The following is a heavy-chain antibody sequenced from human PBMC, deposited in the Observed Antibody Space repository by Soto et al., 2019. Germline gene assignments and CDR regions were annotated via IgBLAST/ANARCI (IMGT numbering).Heavy chain of an antibody. J-gene: IGHJ6*02. D-gene: IGHD3-22*01. V-gene: IGHV1-69*01. Sequence: QVQLVQSGAEVKTPGSSVKVSCQASGGSFSDYAISWVRQAPGQGLEWMGGIIPMLGIADNAQKFQGRVIITADEYTSTVYMELSSLRSEDTAVYYCARDGDYYDSSGFQRDYHYYGMDVWGQGTTVTVAS. CDR1: GGSFSDYA. CDR2: IIPMLGIA. CDR3: ARDGDYYDSSGFQRDYHYYGMDV.